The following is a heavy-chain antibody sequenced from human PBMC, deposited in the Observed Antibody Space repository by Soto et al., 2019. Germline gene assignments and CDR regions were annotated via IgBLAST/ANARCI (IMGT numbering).Heavy chain of an antibody. CDR1: GGSISSGDYY. J-gene: IGHJ5*02. V-gene: IGHV4-31*03. CDR2: IYYSGST. D-gene: IGHD3-3*01. CDR3: ARCWRGRRQGFDP. Sequence: SETLSLTCTVSGGSISSGDYYWSWIRQHPGKGLEWIGYIYYSGSTYYNPSLKSRVTISVDTSKNQFSLKLSSVTAADTAVYYCARCWRGRRQGFDPWGQGTLVTVPQ.